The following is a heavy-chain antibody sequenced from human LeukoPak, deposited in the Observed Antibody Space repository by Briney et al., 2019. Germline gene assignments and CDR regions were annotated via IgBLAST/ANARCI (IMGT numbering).Heavy chain of an antibody. CDR1: GFTFSGSA. J-gene: IGHJ3*02. CDR3: TRPSGSYFAFDI. D-gene: IGHD1-26*01. CDR2: IRSKANSYAT. Sequence: GGSLRLSCAASGFTFSGSAMHWVRQASGKGLEWVGRIRSKANSYATAYAASVKGRFTISRDDSKNTAYLQMNSLKTEDTAVYYCTRPSGSYFAFDIWGQGTMVAVSS. V-gene: IGHV3-73*01.